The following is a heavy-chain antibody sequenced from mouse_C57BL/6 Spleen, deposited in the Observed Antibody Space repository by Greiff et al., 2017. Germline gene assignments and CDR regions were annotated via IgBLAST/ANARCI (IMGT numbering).Heavy chain of an antibody. Sequence: VMLVESGPGLVQPSQSLSITCTVSGFSLTSYGVHWVRQSPGKGLEWLGVIWSGGSTDYNAAFISRLSISKDNSKSQVFFKMNSLQADDTAIYYCASLGYPYAMDYWGQGTSVTVSS. D-gene: IGHD2-2*01. J-gene: IGHJ4*01. CDR1: GFSLTSYG. CDR2: IWSGGST. CDR3: ASLGYPYAMDY. V-gene: IGHV2-2*01.